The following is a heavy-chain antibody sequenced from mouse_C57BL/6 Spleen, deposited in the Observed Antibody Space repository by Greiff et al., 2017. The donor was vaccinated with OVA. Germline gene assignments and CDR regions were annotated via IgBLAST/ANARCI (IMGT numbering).Heavy chain of an antibody. J-gene: IGHJ1*03. CDR3: ARRQISVTTVVAHWYIDV. D-gene: IGHD1-1*01. V-gene: IGHV1-9*01. CDR1: GYTFTGYW. Sequence: QVQLKQSGAELMKPGASVKLSCKATGYTFTGYWIEWVKQRPGHGLEWIGEILPGSGSTNYNEKFKGKATFTADTSSNTAYMQLSSLTTEDSAIYYCARRQISVTTVVAHWYIDVWGKGTTVTVSS. CDR2: ILPGSGST.